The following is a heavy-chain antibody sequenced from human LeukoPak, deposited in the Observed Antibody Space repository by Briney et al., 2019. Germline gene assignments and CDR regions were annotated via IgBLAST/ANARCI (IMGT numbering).Heavy chain of an antibody. V-gene: IGHV3-23*01. D-gene: IGHD3-16*01. J-gene: IGHJ4*02. CDR1: GFTFSSYA. CDR3: XKDRPNYXGXXGHXYKXNGXC. CDR2: ITSSGAAT. Sequence: PGGSLRLSCAASGFTFSSYAMSWVRQAPGKGLEWVSSITSSGAATYYADSVKGRFTISRDNSDNTLYLQMNSLRAEDTAVYYCXKDRPNYXGXXGHXYKXNGXCWGQGTLVXVSS.